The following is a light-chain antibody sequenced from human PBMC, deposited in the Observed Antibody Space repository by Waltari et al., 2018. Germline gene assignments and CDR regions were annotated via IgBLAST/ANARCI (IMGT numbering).Light chain of an antibody. CDR3: SSYIGSSTLEL. CDR1: SSDVGGYNY. V-gene: IGLV2-14*03. J-gene: IGLJ2*01. Sequence: QSALTQPASVSGSPGQSITISCTGTSSDVGGYNYVSWYQQHPGQAPKLMIFDVSNRPSGVSNRFSGSKSGNTASLTISGLQAEDEADYYCSSYIGSSTLELFGGGTSLTVL. CDR2: DVS.